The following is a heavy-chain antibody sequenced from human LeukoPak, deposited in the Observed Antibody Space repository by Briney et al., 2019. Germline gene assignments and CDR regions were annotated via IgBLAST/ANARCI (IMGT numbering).Heavy chain of an antibody. D-gene: IGHD4-23*01. CDR1: GGSIRSYY. CDR3: ARGRNDNGGMFFDS. V-gene: IGHV4-59*01. Sequence: SETLSLTCTVSGGSIRSYYWSWIRQAPGKGLEWIGFISYSGYTSYSPSLKSRVAISVDTSKSQFSLRLSSKTAADTAIYYCARGRNDNGGMFFDSWAQGTLVTVSS. J-gene: IGHJ4*02. CDR2: ISYSGYT.